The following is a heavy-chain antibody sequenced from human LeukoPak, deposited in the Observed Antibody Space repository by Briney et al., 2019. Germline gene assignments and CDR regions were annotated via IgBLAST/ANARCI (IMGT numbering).Heavy chain of an antibody. CDR3: ARDEPDSGYASYYFDY. Sequence: GASVKVSCKASGYTFTSYYMHWVRQAPGQGLEWMGIINPSGGSTSYAQKFQGRVTMTRDMSTSTVYVELSSLRSEDTAVYYCARDEPDSGYASYYFDYWGQGTLVTVSS. CDR2: INPSGGST. J-gene: IGHJ4*02. V-gene: IGHV1-46*01. D-gene: IGHD5-12*01. CDR1: GYTFTSYY.